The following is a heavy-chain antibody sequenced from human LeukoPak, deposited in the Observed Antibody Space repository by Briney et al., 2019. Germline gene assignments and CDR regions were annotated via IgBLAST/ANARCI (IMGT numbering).Heavy chain of an antibody. CDR3: ARSPSTYGGYFVY. J-gene: IGHJ4*02. V-gene: IGHV3-7*01. Sequence: GGSLRLSCAASGFTFSSYWMSWVRQAPGKGLEWVANIKQDGSEKYYVDSVKGRFTISRDNTKNSLYLQMNSLRAEDTAVYYCARSPSTYGGYFVYWGQGTLVTVSS. CDR1: GFTFSSYW. D-gene: IGHD5-12*01. CDR2: IKQDGSEK.